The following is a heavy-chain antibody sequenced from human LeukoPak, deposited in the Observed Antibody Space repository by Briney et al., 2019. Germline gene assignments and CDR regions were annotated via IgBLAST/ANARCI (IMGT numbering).Heavy chain of an antibody. V-gene: IGHV3-13*05. CDR1: GFTFSSYD. J-gene: IGHJ3*02. CDR2: IGTAGDP. CDR3: ARGLRYCSGGSCYNSDAFDI. D-gene: IGHD2-15*01. Sequence: GSLRLSCAASGFTFSSYDMHWVRQATGKGLGWVSAIGTAGDPYYPGSVKGRFTISRENAKNSLYLQMISLRAGDTAVYYCARGLRYCSGGSCYNSDAFDIWGQGTMVTVSS.